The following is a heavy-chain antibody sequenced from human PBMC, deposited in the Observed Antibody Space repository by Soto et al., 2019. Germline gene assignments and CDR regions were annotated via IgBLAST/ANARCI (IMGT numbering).Heavy chain of an antibody. D-gene: IGHD3-16*01. CDR3: ARGWGLVS. CDR2: IIPIHGTT. V-gene: IGHV1-69*01. Sequence: QMEQSGAEVRKPGSSVKVSCKPSGGSLTSYPMAWLRQAPGQGVEWMGGIIPIHGTTEYAQKFQGRVTITADGSTNRATLELTGLTSEDTAVYYCARGWGLVSWGQGTLVTVSS. CDR1: GGSLTSYP. J-gene: IGHJ4*02.